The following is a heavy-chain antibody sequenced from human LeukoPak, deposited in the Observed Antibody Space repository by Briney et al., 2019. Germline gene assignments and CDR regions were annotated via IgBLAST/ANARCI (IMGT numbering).Heavy chain of an antibody. Sequence: PGGSLRLSCAASGFTFSSYAMHWVRQAPGKGLEWVAVISYDGSNKYHADSVKGRFTISRDNSKNTLYLQMNSLRAEDTAVYYCARGVGQDAFDIWGQGTMVTVSS. V-gene: IGHV3-30*04. J-gene: IGHJ3*02. D-gene: IGHD1-26*01. CDR2: ISYDGSNK. CDR3: ARGVGQDAFDI. CDR1: GFTFSSYA.